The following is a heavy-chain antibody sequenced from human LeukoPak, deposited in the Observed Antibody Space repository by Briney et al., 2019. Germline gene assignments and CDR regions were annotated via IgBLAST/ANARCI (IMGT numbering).Heavy chain of an antibody. D-gene: IGHD6-6*01. CDR3: ARGPYSSSPNDAFDI. J-gene: IGHJ3*02. CDR1: GFTFSSYW. Sequence: GGSLRLSCAASGFTFSSYWMSWVRQAPGKGLEKVVNIKQGGSEKYYVGSVKGRFTISRDNAKNSLYLQMNSLRAEDTAVYYCARGPYSSSPNDAFDIWGQGTMVTVSS. V-gene: IGHV3-7*01. CDR2: IKQGGSEK.